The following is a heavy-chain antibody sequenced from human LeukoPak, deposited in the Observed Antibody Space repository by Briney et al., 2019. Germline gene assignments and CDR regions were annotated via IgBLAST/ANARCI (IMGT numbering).Heavy chain of an antibody. D-gene: IGHD6-19*01. V-gene: IGHV3-53*01. CDR2: IYSGGST. CDR3: ARGGDSSGWYNWFDP. CDR1: GFTVSSNY. Sequence: GGSLRLSCAASGFTVSSNYMSWVRQAPGKGLEWVSVIYSGGSTYYADSVKGRFTISRDNSKNTLYLQMNSLRAEDTAVYYCARGGDSSGWYNWFDPWDQGTLVTVSS. J-gene: IGHJ5*02.